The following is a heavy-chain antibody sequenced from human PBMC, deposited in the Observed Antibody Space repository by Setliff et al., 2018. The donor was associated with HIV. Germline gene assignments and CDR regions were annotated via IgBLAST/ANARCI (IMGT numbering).Heavy chain of an antibody. J-gene: IGHJ4*02. CDR3: ARLTTTYYYDSSAYYHPV. V-gene: IGHV4-34*01. CDR1: GGSFSGYY. D-gene: IGHD3-22*01. Sequence: SCAVYGGSFSGYYWSWIRQPPGKGLEWIGEINHSGSTNYNPSLKSRVTISVDTSKNQFSLKLSSVTAADTAVFYCARLTTTYYYDSSAYYHPVWGQGTLVTVSS. CDR2: INHSGST.